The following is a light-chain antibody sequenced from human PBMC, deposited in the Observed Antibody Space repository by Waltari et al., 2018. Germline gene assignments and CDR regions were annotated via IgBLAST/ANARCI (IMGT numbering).Light chain of an antibody. CDR3: CSYAGSYTFL. V-gene: IGLV2-11*01. CDR1: SSDVGGYTY. CDR2: DVS. J-gene: IGLJ2*01. Sequence: QSALTQPRSVSGSPGQSVTISCTGTSSDVGGYTYVSWYQHHPGKAPKLMIYDVSKRPSGVPDRFSGSKSGNTASLTISGLQAEDEAYYYCCSYAGSYTFLFGGGTKLTVV.